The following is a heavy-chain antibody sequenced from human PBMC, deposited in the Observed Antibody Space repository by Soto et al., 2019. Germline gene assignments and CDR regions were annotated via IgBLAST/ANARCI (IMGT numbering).Heavy chain of an antibody. CDR1: GFTFNNYA. CDR2: ISYDLSSK. J-gene: IGHJ4*02. CDR3: ARRTYDSSGYFMGPYFDY. Sequence: GGSLRLSCAASGFTFNNYAIHWVRQAPVKVLQVVALISYDLSSKLYTESVRGRFAISRYNSSNSLYLQIKSLRSDYSAIYYFARRTYDSSGYFMGPYFDYWGQGTPVTVSS. V-gene: IGHV3-30*09. D-gene: IGHD3-22*01.